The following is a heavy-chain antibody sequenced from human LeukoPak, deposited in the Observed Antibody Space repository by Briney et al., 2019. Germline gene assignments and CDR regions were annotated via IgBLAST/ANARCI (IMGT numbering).Heavy chain of an antibody. CDR1: GFTFSSYW. D-gene: IGHD5-12*01. CDR2: ISGSGGST. CDR3: AKYIVAGWAPDY. Sequence: PGGSLRLSCAASGFTFSSYWMSWVRQAPGKGLEWVSAISGSGGSTYYADSVKGRFTISRDNSKNTLYLQMNSLRAEDTAVYYCAKYIVAGWAPDYWGQGTLVTVSS. J-gene: IGHJ4*02. V-gene: IGHV3-23*01.